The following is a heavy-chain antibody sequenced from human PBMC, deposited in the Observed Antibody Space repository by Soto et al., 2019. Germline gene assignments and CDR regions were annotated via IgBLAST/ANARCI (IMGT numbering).Heavy chain of an antibody. J-gene: IGHJ6*02. V-gene: IGHV3-11*01. Sequence: GGSLRLSCAASGFTFSDYYMSWIRQAPGKGLEWVSYISSSGSTIYYADSVKGRFTISRDNAKNSLYLQMNSLRAEDTAVYYCARDIGYGSGTPPYYGMDVWGQGTTVTVSS. CDR2: ISSSGSTI. CDR3: ARDIGYGSGTPPYYGMDV. CDR1: GFTFSDYY. D-gene: IGHD3-10*01.